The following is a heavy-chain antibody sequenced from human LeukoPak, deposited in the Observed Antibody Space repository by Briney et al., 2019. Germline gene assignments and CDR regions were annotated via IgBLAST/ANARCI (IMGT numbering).Heavy chain of an antibody. Sequence: ASVKLSCKASGYTFSIDAISCVRQAPGQGLESMGCISAYNGNTNYAQKLQVRVNMTTDTSTSTDYLELTSLSSDDTAVHYCTRGPTPPYCSSTSCYYNDYWGQGTLVTVSS. J-gene: IGHJ4*02. CDR1: GYTFSIDA. D-gene: IGHD2-2*01. V-gene: IGHV1-18*04. CDR3: TRGPTPPYCSSTSCYYNDY. CDR2: ISAYNGNT.